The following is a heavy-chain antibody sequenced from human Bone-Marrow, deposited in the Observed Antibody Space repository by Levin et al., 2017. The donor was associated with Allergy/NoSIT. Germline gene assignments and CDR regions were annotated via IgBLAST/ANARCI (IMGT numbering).Heavy chain of an antibody. Sequence: GESLKISCKGSGYSFTSYWISWVRQMPGKGLEWMGRIDPSDSYTNYSPSFQGHVTISADKSISTAYLQWSSLKASDTAMYYCARQDYGDYGERGMDVWGQGTTVTVSS. CDR1: GYSFTSYW. CDR3: ARQDYGDYGERGMDV. CDR2: IDPSDSYT. D-gene: IGHD4-17*01. V-gene: IGHV5-10-1*01. J-gene: IGHJ6*02.